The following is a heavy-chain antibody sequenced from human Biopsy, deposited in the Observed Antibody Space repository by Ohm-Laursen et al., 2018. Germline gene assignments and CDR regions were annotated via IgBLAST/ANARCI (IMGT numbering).Heavy chain of an antibody. V-gene: IGHV3-9*01. CDR2: IRRNSAII. J-gene: IGHJ6*02. CDR1: GFTFDDYG. D-gene: IGHD1-26*01. CDR3: ARDRGGARYGMDV. Sequence: SLRLSCTASGFTFDDYGMHWVRQPPGKGLEWVSGIRRNSAIIDYADSVRGRFTISRDNAGRFLFLQMNNLKSEDTASYYCARDRGGARYGMDVWGRGTTVTVSS.